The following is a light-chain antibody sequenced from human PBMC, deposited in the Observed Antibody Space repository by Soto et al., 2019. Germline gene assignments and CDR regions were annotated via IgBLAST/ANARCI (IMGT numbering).Light chain of an antibody. CDR1: SGSIASNY. J-gene: IGLJ2*01. V-gene: IGLV6-57*04. Sequence: NFMLTQPHSVSESPGKTVTISCTRSSGSIASNYVQWYQQRPGSAPTTVTYEDNQRPSGVPDRFSGSIDSSSNSASLTISGLKTEDEADYYCQSYDSNNHVVFGGGTKLTVL. CDR3: QSYDSNNHVV. CDR2: EDN.